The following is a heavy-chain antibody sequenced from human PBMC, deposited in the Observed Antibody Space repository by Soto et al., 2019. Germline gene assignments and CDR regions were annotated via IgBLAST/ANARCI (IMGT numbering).Heavy chain of an antibody. Sequence: GASLKISCQGSGYSFTSYWIGWVSKMRGQGLEWMGLIYPGDSDTRCSPSFQGQVTISADQSIRTAYLQWSSLKASDTAMYYCAREGCSSTSCQNWFDPWGQGTLVTVSS. V-gene: IGHV5-51*01. CDR1: GYSFTSYW. D-gene: IGHD2-2*01. J-gene: IGHJ5*02. CDR3: AREGCSSTSCQNWFDP. CDR2: IYPGDSDT.